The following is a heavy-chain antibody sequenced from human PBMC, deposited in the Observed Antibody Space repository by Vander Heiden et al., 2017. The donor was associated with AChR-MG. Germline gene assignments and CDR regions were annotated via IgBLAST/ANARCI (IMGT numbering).Heavy chain of an antibody. CDR1: GGTFRSYA. D-gene: IGHD3-22*01. CDR3: ARADYYDSSGYFGNFDY. V-gene: IGHV1-69*01. J-gene: IGHJ4*02. Sequence: QVQLVQSGAEVKKPASSVKVSCKASGGTFRSYAISWVRKAPGQGREWMGGIIPIFGKANYAQKFQGRVTITADESTSTAYMELSSLRSEDTAVYYCARADYYDSSGYFGNFDYWGQGTLVTVSS. CDR2: IIPIFGKA.